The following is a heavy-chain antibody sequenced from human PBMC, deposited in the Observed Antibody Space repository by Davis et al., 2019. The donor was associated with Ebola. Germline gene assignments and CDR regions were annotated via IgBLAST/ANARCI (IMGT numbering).Heavy chain of an antibody. D-gene: IGHD3-10*01. CDR2: ISSSSSYI. CDR1: GFTFSSHS. J-gene: IGHJ5*02. V-gene: IGHV3-21*01. CDR3: ATGNGGYGSGPLP. Sequence: GESLKISCAASGFTFSSHSMNWVRQAPGKGLEWVSSISSSSSYIYYADSVKGRFTISRDNAKNSLYLQMNSLRAEDTAVYYCATGNGGYGSGPLPWGQGTLVTVSS.